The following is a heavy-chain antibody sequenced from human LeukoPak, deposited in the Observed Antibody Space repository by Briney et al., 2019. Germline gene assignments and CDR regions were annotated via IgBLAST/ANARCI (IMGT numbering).Heavy chain of an antibody. Sequence: PGGSLRLSCAASGFTFSSYSMNWVRQAPGKGLEWVSSISSSSSYIYYADLVKGRFTISRDNAKNSLYLQMNSLRAEDTAVYYCARLQQYSSSSTYWGQGTLVTVSS. CDR3: ARLQQYSSSSTY. D-gene: IGHD6-6*01. V-gene: IGHV3-21*01. CDR1: GFTFSSYS. J-gene: IGHJ4*02. CDR2: ISSSSSYI.